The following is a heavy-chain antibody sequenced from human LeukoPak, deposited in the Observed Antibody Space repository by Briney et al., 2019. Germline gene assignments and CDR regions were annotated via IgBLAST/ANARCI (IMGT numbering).Heavy chain of an antibody. CDR1: GYTFTVYY. CDR2: INPNSGGT. V-gene: IGHV1-2*02. Sequence: ASVKVSCKASGYTFTVYYMHWVRQAPGQGLEWMGWINPNSGGTNYAQKFQGRVTMTRDTSISTAYMELSRLRSDDTAVYYCATYDYGDYVGPFDYWGQGTLVTVSS. J-gene: IGHJ4*02. CDR3: ATYDYGDYVGPFDY. D-gene: IGHD4-17*01.